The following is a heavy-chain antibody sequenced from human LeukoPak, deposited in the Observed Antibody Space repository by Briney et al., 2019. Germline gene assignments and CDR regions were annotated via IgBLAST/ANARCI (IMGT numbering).Heavy chain of an antibody. CDR2: IYYSGST. Sequence: SETLSLTCSVSGGSISSSSYYWGWIRQPPGKGLEWIGNIYYSGSTYYNPSHKSRVTISVDTSKNQFSLKLSSVTAADTAVYYCARLPDYSNSNWFDPWGQGTLVTVSS. V-gene: IGHV4-39*07. D-gene: IGHD4-11*01. CDR3: ARLPDYSNSNWFDP. J-gene: IGHJ5*02. CDR1: GGSISSSSYY.